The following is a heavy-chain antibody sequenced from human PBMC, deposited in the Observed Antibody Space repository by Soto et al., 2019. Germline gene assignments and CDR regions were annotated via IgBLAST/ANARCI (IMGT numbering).Heavy chain of an antibody. V-gene: IGHV4-61*01. CDR2: IYYNGRT. CDR3: ARPTHYYDSRGYYDPSYYFDY. Sequence: PSETLSLTCTVSGGSVSSGSYYWSWIRQPPGKGLEWVGYIYYNGRTNYNPSLKSRVTLSADTSKNQCSLKLSSVTAADTAVYYCARPTHYYDSRGYYDPSYYFDYWAQGTLVTVSS. CDR1: GGSVSSGSYY. J-gene: IGHJ4*02. D-gene: IGHD3-22*01.